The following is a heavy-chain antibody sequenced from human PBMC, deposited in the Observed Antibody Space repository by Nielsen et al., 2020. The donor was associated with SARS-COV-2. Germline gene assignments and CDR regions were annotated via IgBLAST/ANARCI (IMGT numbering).Heavy chain of an antibody. Sequence: GESLKISCAASGFTFNSYGMHWVRQAPGKGLEWVAVISYDGSNKYYADSVKGRFTISRDNSKNTLYLQMNSLRAEDTAVYYCAKESIVVVSSGAFDIWGQGTMVTVSS. V-gene: IGHV3-30*18. D-gene: IGHD2-2*01. CDR1: GFTFNSYG. CDR3: AKESIVVVSSGAFDI. J-gene: IGHJ3*02. CDR2: ISYDGSNK.